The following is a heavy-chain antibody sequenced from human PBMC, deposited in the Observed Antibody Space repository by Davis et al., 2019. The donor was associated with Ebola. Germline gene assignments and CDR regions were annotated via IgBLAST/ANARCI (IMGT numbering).Heavy chain of an antibody. Sequence: SKTLSLTCAVYGGSFSGYYWSWIRQPPGKGLEWIGEINHSGSTNYNPSLKSRVTISVDTSKNQFSLKLTSVTAADTAVYYCARALYSGNFYYFDYWGQGTLVTVSS. CDR2: INHSGST. V-gene: IGHV4-34*01. CDR3: ARALYSGNFYYFDY. CDR1: GGSFSGYY. J-gene: IGHJ4*02. D-gene: IGHD1-26*01.